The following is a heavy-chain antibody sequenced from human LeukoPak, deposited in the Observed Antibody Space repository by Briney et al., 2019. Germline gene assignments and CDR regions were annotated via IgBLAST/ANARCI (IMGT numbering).Heavy chain of an antibody. D-gene: IGHD4-23*01. J-gene: IGHJ3*02. Sequence: GRSLRLSCAASGFTLSTYGMHWVRQAPGKGLEWVAVISYGGSNKYYADSVKGRFTISRDNSKNTLYLQVNSLTAEDTAVYYCARGNSDAFDIWGHGTMVTVSS. CDR1: GFTLSTYG. V-gene: IGHV3-30*03. CDR2: ISYGGSNK. CDR3: ARGNSDAFDI.